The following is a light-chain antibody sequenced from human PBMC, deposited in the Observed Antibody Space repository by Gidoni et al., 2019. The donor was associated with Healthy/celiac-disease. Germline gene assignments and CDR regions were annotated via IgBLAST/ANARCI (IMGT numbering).Light chain of an antibody. J-gene: IGKJ1*01. CDR1: QSVSSSY. CDR3: QQYGSSPRT. Sequence: EIVLTQSPATLSSSPGERATLSCGASQSVSSSYLAWYQQKPGLAPRHLIYDASSRATGIPDRFSGSGSGTDFTLTISRLEPEDFAVYYCQQYGSSPRTFGQGTKVEIK. CDR2: DAS. V-gene: IGKV3D-20*01.